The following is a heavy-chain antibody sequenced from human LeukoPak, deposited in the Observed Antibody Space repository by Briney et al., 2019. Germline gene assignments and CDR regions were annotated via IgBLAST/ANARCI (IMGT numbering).Heavy chain of an antibody. CDR2: INPNGGST. D-gene: IGHD3-3*01. V-gene: IGHV1-46*01. Sequence: ASVKVSCKASGYTFTSYYIHWVRQAPGQGLEWMGIINPNGGSTSYAQKFQGRVTMTRDTSTSTVYMELSGLRSEDTAVYYCARDPYSSGFPVGFWFDPWGQGTLVTVSS. CDR3: ARDPYSSGFPVGFWFDP. CDR1: GYTFTSYY. J-gene: IGHJ5*02.